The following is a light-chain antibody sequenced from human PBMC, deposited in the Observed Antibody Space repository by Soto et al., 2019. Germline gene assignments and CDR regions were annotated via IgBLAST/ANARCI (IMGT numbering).Light chain of an antibody. Sequence: DIQMTQSPSSLSASVGDRVTITCRASQGISSYLAWYQQKPGKAPKLLIYAASTLQSGVQSRFSGSGSGTEFTLTIRSLQPEDFATYYCKQSYSTPKTFGQGTKVDIK. J-gene: IGKJ1*01. CDR2: AAS. V-gene: IGKV1-39*01. CDR1: QGISSY. CDR3: KQSYSTPKT.